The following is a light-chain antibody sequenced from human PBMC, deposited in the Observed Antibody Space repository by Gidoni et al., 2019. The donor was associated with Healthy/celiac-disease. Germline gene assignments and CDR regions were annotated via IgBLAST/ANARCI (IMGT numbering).Light chain of an antibody. CDR3: QQYGSSLLT. Sequence: VLPQSPGTLSLSPGERATLSCRASQSVSSSYLAWYQQKPGQAPRLLIYGASSRATGIPDRFSGSGSGTDFTLTISRLEPEDLAVYYCQQYGSSLLTFGGGTKVEIK. CDR1: QSVSSSY. V-gene: IGKV3-20*01. CDR2: GAS. J-gene: IGKJ4*01.